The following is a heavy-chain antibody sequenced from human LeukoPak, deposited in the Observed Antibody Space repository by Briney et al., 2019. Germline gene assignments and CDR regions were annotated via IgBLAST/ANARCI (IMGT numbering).Heavy chain of an antibody. V-gene: IGHV4-31*03. D-gene: IGHD3-22*01. CDR1: GGSISSGGYY. Sequence: SETLSLTCTVFGGSISSGGYYWSWIRQHPGKGLEWIGYIYYSGSTYYNPSLKSRVTISVDTSKNQFSLKLSSVTAADTAVYYCARALITMIVDWGQGTLVTVSS. CDR3: ARALITMIVD. J-gene: IGHJ4*02. CDR2: IYYSGST.